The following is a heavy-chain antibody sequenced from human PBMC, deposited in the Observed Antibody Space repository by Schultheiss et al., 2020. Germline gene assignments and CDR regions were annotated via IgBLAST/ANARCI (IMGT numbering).Heavy chain of an antibody. Sequence: SQTLSLTCTVSGGSISSGDYYWSWIRQPPGKGLEWIGYIYHSGSTYYNPSLKSRVTISVDTSKNQFSLKLSSVTAADTAVYYCARVLPTYYYDSSGYATFDYWGQGTLVTVSS. J-gene: IGHJ4*02. CDR1: GGSISSGDYY. CDR2: IYHSGST. CDR3: ARVLPTYYYDSSGYATFDY. D-gene: IGHD3-22*01. V-gene: IGHV4-30-2*01.